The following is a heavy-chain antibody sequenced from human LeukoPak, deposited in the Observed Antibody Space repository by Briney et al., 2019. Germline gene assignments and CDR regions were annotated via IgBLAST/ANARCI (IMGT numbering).Heavy chain of an antibody. J-gene: IGHJ3*02. V-gene: IGHV3-21*05. CDR2: INLDGTDI. Sequence: GGSLRLSCAASGFSFSTHSMNWVRQAPGKGLEWVSFINLDGTDIHYGESVKGRFTISRDNAKNSLYLQMHTLRAEDTAVYYCAGDGVGVLPGDAFDIWSQGTMVTVSS. D-gene: IGHD1-26*01. CDR1: GFSFSTHS. CDR3: AGDGVGVLPGDAFDI.